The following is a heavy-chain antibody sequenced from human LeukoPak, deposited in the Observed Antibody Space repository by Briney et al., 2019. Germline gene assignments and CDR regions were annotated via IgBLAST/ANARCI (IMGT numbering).Heavy chain of an antibody. V-gene: IGHV3-48*03. Sequence: GGSLRLSCVASGFTFSSYEMNWVRQAPGKGLEWVSYISSGTTTIYYADSVKGRFAISRDNAKNSLYLQMNSLRAEDTAVYYCARRYCSSTSCTLDYWGQGTLVTVSS. D-gene: IGHD2-2*01. CDR1: GFTFSSYE. CDR2: ISSGTTTI. CDR3: ARRYCSSTSCTLDY. J-gene: IGHJ4*02.